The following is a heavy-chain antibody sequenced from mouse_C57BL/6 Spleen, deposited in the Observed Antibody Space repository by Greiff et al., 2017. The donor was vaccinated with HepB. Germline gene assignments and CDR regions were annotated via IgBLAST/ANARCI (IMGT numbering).Heavy chain of an antibody. CDR1: GYTFTSYW. D-gene: IGHD4-1*01. V-gene: IGHV1-69*01. CDR2: IDPSDSYT. Sequence: QVQLKQPGAELVMPGASVKLSCKASGYTFTSYWMHWVKQRPGQGLEWIGEIDPSDSYTNYNQKFKGKSTLTVDKSSSTAYMQLSSLTSEDSAVYYCARDGTGFAYWGQGTLVTVSA. CDR3: ARDGTGFAY. J-gene: IGHJ3*01.